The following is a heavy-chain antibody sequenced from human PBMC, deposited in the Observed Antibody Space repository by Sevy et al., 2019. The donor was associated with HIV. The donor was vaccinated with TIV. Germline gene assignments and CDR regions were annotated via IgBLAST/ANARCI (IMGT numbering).Heavy chain of an antibody. Sequence: SETLSLTCTVSGGSISSGSYYWSWIRQPAGKGLEWIGRIYTSGSTNYNPSLKSRVTISVDTSKNQFSLKLSSVTAADTAVYYCARAGVDPVDWYYYYMDVWGKGTTVTVSS. CDR2: IYTSGST. CDR1: GGSISSGSYY. CDR3: ARAGVDPVDWYYYYMDV. J-gene: IGHJ6*03. V-gene: IGHV4-61*02. D-gene: IGHD3-9*01.